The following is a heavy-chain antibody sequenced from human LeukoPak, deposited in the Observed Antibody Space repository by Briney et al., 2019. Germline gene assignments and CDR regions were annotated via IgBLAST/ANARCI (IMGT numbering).Heavy chain of an antibody. D-gene: IGHD2-15*01. J-gene: IGHJ5*02. V-gene: IGHV4-38-2*01. CDR2: IYHSGSI. CDR1: GYSSGSGYY. CDR3: ARYSGSQNGFDP. Sequence: PSETLSRTCAVSGYSSGSGYYWGWIRQPPGKGLEWIGSIYHSGSIYYNPSLKSRVTISVDTSKNPFSLKLSSVTAADTAVYYCARYSGSQNGFDPWGQGTLVTVSS.